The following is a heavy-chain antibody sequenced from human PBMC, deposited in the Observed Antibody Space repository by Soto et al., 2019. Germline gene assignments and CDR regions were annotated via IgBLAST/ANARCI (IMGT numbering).Heavy chain of an antibody. CDR3: VRDRDLYRDMFHADL. J-gene: IGHJ4*01. D-gene: IGHD3-10*02. V-gene: IGHV3-48*02. CDR1: GFTFSSYS. Sequence: GGSLRLSCAASGFTFSSYSMNWVRQAPGKGLEWVSYITIRTRTVHYADSVRGRFTISADIAENSVILQMNSLRDEDSAVYFCVRDRDLYRDMFHADLWGQGTLVTVSS. CDR2: ITIRTRTV.